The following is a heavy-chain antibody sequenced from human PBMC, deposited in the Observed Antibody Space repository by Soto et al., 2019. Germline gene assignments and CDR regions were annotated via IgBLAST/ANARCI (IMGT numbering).Heavy chain of an antibody. CDR1: GYSFASYW. CDR3: TRDRSQDAFDI. V-gene: IGHV5-51*01. CDR2: IYPGDSDT. Sequence: GESLKISCQGSGYSFASYWIGWVRQMPGKDLEWMGIIYPGDSDTRYSPSFQGQVTISADKSLRTAYLQMNSLKTEDTAVYYCTRDRSQDAFDIWGQGTMVTVSS. J-gene: IGHJ3*02.